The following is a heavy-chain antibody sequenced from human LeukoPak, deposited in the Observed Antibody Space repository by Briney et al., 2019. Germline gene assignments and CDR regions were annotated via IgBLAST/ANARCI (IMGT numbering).Heavy chain of an antibody. CDR1: GGTFSSYA. CDR3: AKAYDSSGYYRMDFDY. J-gene: IGHJ4*02. V-gene: IGHV1-69*13. CDR2: IIPIFGTA. Sequence: GASVKVSCKASGGTFSSYAISWVRQAPGQGLEWMGGIIPIFGTANYAQKFQGRVTITADESTSTAYMELSSLRAEDTAVYYCAKAYDSSGYYRMDFDYWGQGTLVTVSS. D-gene: IGHD3-22*01.